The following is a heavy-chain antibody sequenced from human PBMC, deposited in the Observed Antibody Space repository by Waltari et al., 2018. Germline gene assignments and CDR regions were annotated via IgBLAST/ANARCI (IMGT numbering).Heavy chain of an antibody. V-gene: IGHV3-23*01. Sequence: EVHLLESGGDLVQPGGSLRLSCAASGFTFSSYAMSWVRQVPGKGLEWVSTITGSGTRTYYADSVKGRFTISRDNSKNTLYLQMNSLRAEDTAVYYCAKELIYDSRWNYGDYWGQGTLVTVSS. CDR3: AKELIYDSRWNYGDY. J-gene: IGHJ4*02. CDR1: GFTFSSYA. D-gene: IGHD1-7*01. CDR2: ITGSGTRT.